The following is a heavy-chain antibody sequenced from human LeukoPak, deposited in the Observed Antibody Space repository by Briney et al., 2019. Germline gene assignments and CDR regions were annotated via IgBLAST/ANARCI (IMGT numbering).Heavy chain of an antibody. J-gene: IGHJ4*02. V-gene: IGHV3-30*02. CDR1: GFNINSYA. CDR2: IRHDEANS. CDR3: AKEYTPSSPLGELDS. Sequence: GGSLRLSCAVSGFNINSYAMHWVRQAPGKGLEWVAVIRHDEANSFYADSVQGRFTISRDTSKKLLYLQMNSLRVEDTAVYYCAKEYTPSSPLGELDSWGQGTLVTVSS. D-gene: IGHD6-6*01.